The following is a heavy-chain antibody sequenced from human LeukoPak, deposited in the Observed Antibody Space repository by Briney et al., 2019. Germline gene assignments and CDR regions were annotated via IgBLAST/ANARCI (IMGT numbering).Heavy chain of an antibody. CDR1: GFTFSSYR. CDR2: ISSSSSTI. V-gene: IGHV3-48*02. CDR3: ARDPLLGYCSGGSCSSGVYFDY. J-gene: IGHJ4*02. D-gene: IGHD2-15*01. Sequence: PGGSLRLSCAASGFTFSSYRMTWVRQAPVKGLEWVSYISSSSSTIYYADSVKGRFTISRDNAKNSLYLQMNSLRDEDTAVYYCARDPLLGYCSGGSCSSGVYFDYWGQGTLVTVSS.